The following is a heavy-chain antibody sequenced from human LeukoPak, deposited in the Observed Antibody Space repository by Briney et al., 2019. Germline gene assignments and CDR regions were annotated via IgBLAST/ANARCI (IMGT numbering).Heavy chain of an antibody. Sequence: GGSLRLSCAASGFTFSGYEMNWVRQAPGKGLEWVSYISSSGSVIYYADSVKGRFTISRDNAKNSLYLQMNSLRAEDTAVYYCARDDAGYSSGWYWVYWGQGTLVTVSS. CDR3: ARDDAGYSSGWYWVY. V-gene: IGHV3-48*03. J-gene: IGHJ4*02. CDR2: ISSSGSVI. CDR1: GFTFSGYE. D-gene: IGHD6-19*01.